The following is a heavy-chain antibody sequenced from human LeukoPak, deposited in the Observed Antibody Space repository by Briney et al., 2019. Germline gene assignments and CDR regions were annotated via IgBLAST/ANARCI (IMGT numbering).Heavy chain of an antibody. D-gene: IGHD6-19*01. CDR1: GFTFSTYW. CDR3: ARAGWYRWDY. CDR2: INSDGTTT. V-gene: IGHV3-74*01. Sequence: PGWSLRLSCAASGFTFSTYWMHWVRQAPGKGLEWVSRINSDGTTTNYADSVKGRFTISRDNAKNTLYLQMNTLRVEDTAVYYCARAGWYRWDYWGQGTLVTVSS. J-gene: IGHJ4*02.